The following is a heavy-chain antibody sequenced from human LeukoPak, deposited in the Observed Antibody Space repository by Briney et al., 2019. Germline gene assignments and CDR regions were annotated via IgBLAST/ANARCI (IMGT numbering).Heavy chain of an antibody. Sequence: GGSLRLSCAVSGFTFSSYAMSWVRQAPGKGLEWVSAISGSGGSTYYADSVKGRFTISRDNSKNTLYLQMNSLRAEDTAVYYCAKDLRGYSYGYQIDYWGQGTLVTVSS. CDR3: AKDLRGYSYGYQIDY. J-gene: IGHJ4*02. CDR1: GFTFSSYA. CDR2: ISGSGGST. D-gene: IGHD5-18*01. V-gene: IGHV3-23*01.